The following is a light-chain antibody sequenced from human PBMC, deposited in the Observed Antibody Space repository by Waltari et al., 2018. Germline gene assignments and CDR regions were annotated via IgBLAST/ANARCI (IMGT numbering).Light chain of an antibody. CDR2: EVT. V-gene: IGLV2-23*02. J-gene: IGLJ1*01. CDR1: SRDVGNYNL. Sequence: QSGLTQPASVSGSPGQSITIPCTGTSRDVGNYNLLSWYQQYPGKAPNLMVYEVTKRTSGVSDRFSGSKSGNTASLTIYGLQSEDEADYYCCSYAGLGIYVFGTGTKVTVL. CDR3: CSYAGLGIYV.